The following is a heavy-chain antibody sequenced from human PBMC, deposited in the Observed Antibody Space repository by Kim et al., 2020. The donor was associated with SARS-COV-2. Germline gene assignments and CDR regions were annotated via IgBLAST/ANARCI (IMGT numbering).Heavy chain of an antibody. Sequence: SETLSLTCTVSGGSISSYYWSWIRQPPGKGLEWIGYIYYSGSTNYNPSLKSRVTISVDTSKNQFSLKLSSVTAADTAVYYCARATYYDFWYLLDVWGQGTTVTVSS. J-gene: IGHJ6*02. CDR1: GGSISSYY. D-gene: IGHD3-3*01. CDR3: ARATYYDFWYLLDV. V-gene: IGHV4-59*13. CDR2: IYYSGST.